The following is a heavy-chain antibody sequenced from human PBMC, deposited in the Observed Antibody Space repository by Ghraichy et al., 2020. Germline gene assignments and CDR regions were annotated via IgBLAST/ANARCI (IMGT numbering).Heavy chain of an antibody. Sequence: GGSLRLSCSASGFTFSSYAMSWVRQAPGKGLECVSAISGIGGSTYYADSVKGRFTIYRDNSKNTLYLQMNSLRAEDTAVYYCAKDVLTTVTTGYFDYWGQGTLVTVSS. CDR3: AKDVLTTVTTGYFDY. CDR1: GFTFSSYA. D-gene: IGHD4-17*01. J-gene: IGHJ4*02. V-gene: IGHV3-23*01. CDR2: ISGIGGST.